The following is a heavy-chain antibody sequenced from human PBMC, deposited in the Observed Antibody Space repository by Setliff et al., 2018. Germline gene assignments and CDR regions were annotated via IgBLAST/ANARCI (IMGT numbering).Heavy chain of an antibody. Sequence: SCAASGFNFDDYGMSWVRLVPGKGLEWVSGINWNSASTSYADSVKGRFIISRDNSENTLYLQMNSLRAEDTAVYYCARSTYEFKEDYYYYMDVWGKGTTVTVSS. CDR1: GFNFDDYG. J-gene: IGHJ6*03. CDR3: ARSTYEFKEDYYYYMDV. V-gene: IGHV3-20*04. D-gene: IGHD2-21*01. CDR2: INWNSAST.